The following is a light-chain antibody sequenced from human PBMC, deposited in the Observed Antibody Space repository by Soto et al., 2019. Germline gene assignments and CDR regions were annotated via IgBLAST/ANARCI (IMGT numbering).Light chain of an antibody. Sequence: QSVLTQPRSVSGSPGQSVSISCTGTSSDVGGYNYVSWYQQLPGKAPKLIIYEVSNRPSGVSDRFSGSKSGNTASLSISGLQTEDEADYYCGSYTSATTWVFGGGTKLTVL. J-gene: IGLJ3*02. V-gene: IGLV2-11*01. CDR1: SSDVGGYNY. CDR2: EVS. CDR3: GSYTSATTWV.